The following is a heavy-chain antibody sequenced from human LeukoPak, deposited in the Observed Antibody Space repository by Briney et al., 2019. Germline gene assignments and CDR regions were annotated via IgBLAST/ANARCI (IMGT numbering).Heavy chain of an antibody. CDR3: ARQHIAVLDY. V-gene: IGHV4-59*08. Sequence: SETLSLTCSVSGGSISSYYWSWIRQPPGKGLEWIGYIYYSGSTNYNPSLKSRVTISVDTSKNQFSLKLSSVTAADTAVYYCARQHIAVLDYWGQGTLVTVSS. CDR2: IYYSGST. D-gene: IGHD6-19*01. J-gene: IGHJ4*02. CDR1: GGSISSYY.